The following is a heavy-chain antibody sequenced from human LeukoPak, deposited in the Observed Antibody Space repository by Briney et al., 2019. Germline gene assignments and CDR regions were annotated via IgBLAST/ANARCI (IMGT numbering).Heavy chain of an antibody. CDR2: IYHSGST. Sequence: SETLSLTCAVSGGSISSSNWWSWVRPPPGKGLEWIGEIYHSGSTNYNPSLKSRVTISVDTSKNQFSLKLSSVTAADTAVYYCARGCLLYSSYDYWGQGTLVTVSS. CDR3: ARGCLLYSSYDY. D-gene: IGHD6-6*01. V-gene: IGHV4-4*02. J-gene: IGHJ4*02. CDR1: GGSISSSNW.